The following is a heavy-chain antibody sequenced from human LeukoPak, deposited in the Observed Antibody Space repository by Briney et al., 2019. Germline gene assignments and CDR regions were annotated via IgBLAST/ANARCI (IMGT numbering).Heavy chain of an antibody. D-gene: IGHD3-22*01. Sequence: SQTLSLTCTVSGGSISSGSYYRSWIRQPAGKGLEWIGRIYTSGSTNYNPSLKSRVTISVDKSKNQFSLKLSSVTAADTAVYYCAGENYYDSSGYYPYWGQGTLVTVSS. CDR2: IYTSGST. CDR3: AGENYYDSSGYYPY. J-gene: IGHJ4*02. CDR1: GGSISSGSYY. V-gene: IGHV4-61*02.